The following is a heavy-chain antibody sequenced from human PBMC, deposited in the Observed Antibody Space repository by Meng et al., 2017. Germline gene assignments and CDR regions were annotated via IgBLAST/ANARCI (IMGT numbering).Heavy chain of an antibody. J-gene: IGHJ5*02. CDR2: INHSGST. CDR1: GGSFSGYY. CDR3: ARGRWQGNRFDP. Sequence: QVQLQQWGAGLLKPSETLSLTCAVYGGSFSGYYWSWIRQPPGKGLEWIGEINHSGSTNYNPSLKSRVTISVDTSKNQFSLKLSSVTAADTAVYYCARGRWQGNRFDPWGQGTLVTVSS. V-gene: IGHV4-34*01. D-gene: IGHD6-13*01.